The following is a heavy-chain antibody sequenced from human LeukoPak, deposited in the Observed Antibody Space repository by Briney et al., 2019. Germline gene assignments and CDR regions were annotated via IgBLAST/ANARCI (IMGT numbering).Heavy chain of an antibody. D-gene: IGHD6-19*01. J-gene: IGHJ4*02. CDR2: IYYSGST. CDR3: ARAPYSSGWYGYYFDY. Sequence: SETLSLTCTVSGGSISSGGYYWSWIRQHPGKGLEWIGYIYYSGSTYYNPSLKSRVTISVDTSKNQFSLKLSSVTAADTAVYYCARAPYSSGWYGYYFDYWGQGTLVTVSS. V-gene: IGHV4-31*03. CDR1: GGSISSGGYY.